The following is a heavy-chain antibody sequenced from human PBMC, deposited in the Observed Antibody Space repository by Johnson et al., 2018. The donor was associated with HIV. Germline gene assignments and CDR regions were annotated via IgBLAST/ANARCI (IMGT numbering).Heavy chain of an antibody. CDR3: AREDSSGYFDGFDV. Sequence: QMLLVESGGGVVQPGSSLRLSCAVSGFTFRTYAMHWVRQAPGKGLEWVAVLSYDGSKEYYVDSVKGRFNLSRDSSKNTLYLQMNSLRAEDTAVYYCAREDSSGYFDGFDVWGQGTMVTVSS. CDR2: LSYDGSKE. D-gene: IGHD3-22*01. V-gene: IGHV3-30-3*01. CDR1: GFTFRTYA. J-gene: IGHJ3*01.